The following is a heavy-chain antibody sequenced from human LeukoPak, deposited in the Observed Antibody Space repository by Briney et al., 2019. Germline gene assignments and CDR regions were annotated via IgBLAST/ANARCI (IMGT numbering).Heavy chain of an antibody. D-gene: IGHD3-22*01. J-gene: IGHJ4*02. Sequence: PGGSLRLSCAASGFIVSNFNMNWVRQTPGEGPEWVSSISRSSTHIHYADAVKGRFTISSDNAENSLYLQMDSLRAEDTAVYFCARADTHYYDNSGLDYWGQGTLVTVSS. CDR3: ARADTHYYDNSGLDY. V-gene: IGHV3-21*06. CDR1: GFIVSNFN. CDR2: ISRSSTHI.